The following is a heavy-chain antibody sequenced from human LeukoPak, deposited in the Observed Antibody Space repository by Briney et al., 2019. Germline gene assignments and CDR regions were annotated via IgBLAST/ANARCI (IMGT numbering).Heavy chain of an antibody. CDR3: ARAWGSYRYTVDWFDP. J-gene: IGHJ5*02. CDR2: IYHSGST. V-gene: IGHV4-4*02. CDR1: GGSISSSNW. Sequence: SGTLSLTCAVSGGSISSSNWWSWVRQPPGKGLEWIGEIYHSGSTNYNPSLKSRVTISVDKSKNQFSLKLSSVTAADTAVYYCARAWGSYRYTVDWFDPWGQGTLVTVSS. D-gene: IGHD3-16*02.